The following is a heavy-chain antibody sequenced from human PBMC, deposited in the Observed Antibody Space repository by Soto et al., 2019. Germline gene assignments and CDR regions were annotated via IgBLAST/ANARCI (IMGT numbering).Heavy chain of an antibody. V-gene: IGHV4-61*03. CDR1: VGSVSSDFYY. CDR3: GRVKRQTFQTKNDY. CDR2: IDHSGST. Sequence: QVQLRESGPGLVNPSETLSLTCTVSVGSVSSDFYYWRWIRQPPGKGLEWVGDIDHSGSTSYNPSLKSRATLSVDTSKNHLSLKVTSVTAADTAVYFCGRVKRQTFQTKNDYWGQGILVIVAS. J-gene: IGHJ4*02.